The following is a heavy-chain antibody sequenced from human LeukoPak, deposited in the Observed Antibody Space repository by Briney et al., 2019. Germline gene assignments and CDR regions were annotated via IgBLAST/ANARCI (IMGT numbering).Heavy chain of an antibody. Sequence: GGSLRLSCAASGFTVSSNYMSWVRQAPGKGLEWVSVIYSGGSTYYADSVKGRFTISRDNSKNTLYLQMNSLRAEDTAVYYCATQDTAMVTADYWGQGTLVTVSS. V-gene: IGHV3-53*01. CDR3: ATQDTAMVTADY. CDR2: IYSGGST. D-gene: IGHD5-18*01. CDR1: GFTVSSNY. J-gene: IGHJ4*02.